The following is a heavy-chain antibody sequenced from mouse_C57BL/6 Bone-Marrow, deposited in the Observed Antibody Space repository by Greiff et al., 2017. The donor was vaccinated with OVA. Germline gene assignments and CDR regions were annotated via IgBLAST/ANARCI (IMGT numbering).Heavy chain of an antibody. CDR1: GYTFTSYW. D-gene: IGHD2-2*01. Sequence: QVQLQQPGAELVMPGASVKLSCKASGYTFTSYWMHWVKQRPGQGLEWIGEIDPSDSYTNYNQKFKGKSTLTVDKSSSTAYMQLSSLTSEDSAVYYCARGWLPRRFDVWGTGTTVTVSS. CDR2: IDPSDSYT. CDR3: ARGWLPRRFDV. V-gene: IGHV1-69*01. J-gene: IGHJ1*03.